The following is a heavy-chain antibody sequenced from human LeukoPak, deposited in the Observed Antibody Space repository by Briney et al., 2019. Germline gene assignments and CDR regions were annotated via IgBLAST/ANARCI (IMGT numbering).Heavy chain of an antibody. Sequence: SETLSLTCTVSGGSISSYYWSCIRQPPGKGLEWIGYIYYSGSTNYNPSLKSRVTIAVDTSKNQFSLKLSSLTAADTAVYYCARHRAGGYSYGFVGYYFDYWGQGTLVTVSS. CDR3: ARHRAGGYSYGFVGYYFDY. CDR1: GGSISSYY. CDR2: IYYSGST. V-gene: IGHV4-59*08. J-gene: IGHJ4*02. D-gene: IGHD5-18*01.